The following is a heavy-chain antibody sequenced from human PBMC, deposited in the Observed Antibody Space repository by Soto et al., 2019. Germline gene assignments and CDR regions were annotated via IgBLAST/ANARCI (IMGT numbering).Heavy chain of an antibody. CDR3: ATVVRSSGWYYYYYGMDV. D-gene: IGHD6-19*01. V-gene: IGHV1-24*01. CDR1: GYTLTELS. CDR2: FDPEDGET. J-gene: IGHJ6*02. Sequence: VASVKVSCKVSGYTLTELSMHWVRQAPGKGLEWMGGFDPEDGETIYAQKFQGRVTMTEDTSTDTAYMELSSLRSEDTAVYYCATVVRSSGWYYYYYGMDVWGQGTTVTVSS.